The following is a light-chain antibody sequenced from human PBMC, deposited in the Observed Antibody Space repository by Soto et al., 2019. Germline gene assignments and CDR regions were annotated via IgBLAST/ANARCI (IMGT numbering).Light chain of an antibody. CDR1: SSDVGGYDL. J-gene: IGLJ1*01. CDR3: CSYAGRYTYV. CDR2: EGN. Sequence: QSALTQPASVSASPGQSITISCTGTSSDVGGYDLVSWYQQRPGKAPKLMIYEGNKRPSGVSNRFSGSKSGNTASLTISGLQTEDEADYYCCSYAGRYTYVFGTGTKLTVL. V-gene: IGLV2-23*01.